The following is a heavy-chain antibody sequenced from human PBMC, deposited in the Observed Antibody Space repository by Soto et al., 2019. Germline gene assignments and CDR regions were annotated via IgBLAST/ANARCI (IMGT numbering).Heavy chain of an antibody. CDR2: ISGSDDIT. Sequence: EIQLLESGGGLVQPGGSLRLSCAASGFTFSSCAVNWVRQAPGKGLEWVSVISGSDDITYYADSVKGRFTISRDNYNNTLYLQMNSLRAQDTAVYYCAKGGCGGSYFDYWGQGILVTVSS. V-gene: IGHV3-23*01. D-gene: IGHD2-21*01. J-gene: IGHJ4*02. CDR1: GFTFSSCA. CDR3: AKGGCGGSYFDY.